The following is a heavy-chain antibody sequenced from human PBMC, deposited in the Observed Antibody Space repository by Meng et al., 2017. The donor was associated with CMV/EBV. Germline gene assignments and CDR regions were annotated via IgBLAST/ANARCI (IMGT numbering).Heavy chain of an antibody. CDR2: IKQDGSEK. CDR1: GFTFSSYW. Sequence: GESLKISCAASGFTFSSYWMSWVRQAPGKGLEWVANIKQDGSEKYYVDSVKGRFTISRDNAKNSLYLQMNSLRAEDTAVYYCARGGDFWSGYSWSYYGMDVWGQGTMVTDSS. J-gene: IGHJ6*02. V-gene: IGHV3-7*01. D-gene: IGHD3-3*01. CDR3: ARGGDFWSGYSWSYYGMDV.